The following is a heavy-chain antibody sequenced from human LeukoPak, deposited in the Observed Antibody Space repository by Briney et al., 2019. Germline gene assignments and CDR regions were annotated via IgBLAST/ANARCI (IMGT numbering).Heavy chain of an antibody. J-gene: IGHJ3*02. CDR1: GFTFSSYG. CDR3: ARILSSSHAFDI. CDR2: ISSNSRNT. Sequence: PGGSLRLSCAASGFTFSSYGMHWVRQAPGKGLEWVASISSNSRNTHYADSLKGRFTISRDNAKNSLYLQMSSLRAEDTAVYYCARILSSSHAFDIWGQGTMVTVSS. V-gene: IGHV3-21*01. D-gene: IGHD2-2*01.